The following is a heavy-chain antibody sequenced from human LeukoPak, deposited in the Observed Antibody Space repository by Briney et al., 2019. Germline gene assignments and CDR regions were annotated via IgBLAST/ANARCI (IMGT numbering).Heavy chain of an antibody. CDR1: GFPFSSYW. CDR3: TRVGYIDEGIDY. D-gene: IGHD5-24*01. Sequence: GGSLRLSCAASGFPFSSYWMTWVRQAPGKGLEWVANVKQDGSKKSYVDSVKGRFTISRDNAKNSLYLQMNSLRAEDTAIYYCTRVGYIDEGIDYWGQGTLVTVSS. CDR2: VKQDGSKK. V-gene: IGHV3-7*04. J-gene: IGHJ4*02.